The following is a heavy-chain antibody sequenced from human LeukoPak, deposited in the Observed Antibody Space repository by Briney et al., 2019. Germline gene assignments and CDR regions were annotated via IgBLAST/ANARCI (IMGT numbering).Heavy chain of an antibody. CDR1: GVSITSYH. V-gene: IGHV4-4*07. Sequence: SETLSLXCTASGVSITSYHWSWIRQPAGKGLEWIGRIHASGSSNYNPSLKSRVTMSVDTSKNQFSLKLTSVTAADTAVYYCARDGLYSYGYSYFDYWGQGTLVTVSS. J-gene: IGHJ4*02. D-gene: IGHD5-18*01. CDR2: IHASGSS. CDR3: ARDGLYSYGYSYFDY.